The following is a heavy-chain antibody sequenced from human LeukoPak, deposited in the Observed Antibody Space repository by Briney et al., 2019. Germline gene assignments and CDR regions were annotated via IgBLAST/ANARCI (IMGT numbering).Heavy chain of an antibody. Sequence: GGTLRLSCAASGFTFSGYGMNWVRQAPGKGLEWVSTIRNSGSSTSYADSVKGRFTISRDNSKNTLYLQLNSLRADDTALYYCAKQSHDYGGYMDFWGQGTLVTVSS. CDR2: IRNSGSST. V-gene: IGHV3-23*01. J-gene: IGHJ4*02. CDR1: GFTFSGYG. CDR3: AKQSHDYGGYMDF. D-gene: IGHD4-17*01.